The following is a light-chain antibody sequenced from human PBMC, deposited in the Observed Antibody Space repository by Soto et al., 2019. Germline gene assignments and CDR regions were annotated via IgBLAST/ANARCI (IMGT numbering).Light chain of an antibody. J-gene: IGLJ1*01. V-gene: IGLV2-23*01. CDR3: CSYAGSSTPYV. Sequence: QSVLTQPPSTSGSPGQSVTISCTGTSSDVGAYNYVSWYQQHPGKAPKLMIYEGSKRPSGVSNRFSGSKSGNTASLTISGLQAEDEADYYCCSYAGSSTPYVFGTGTKVTVL. CDR2: EGS. CDR1: SSDVGAYNY.